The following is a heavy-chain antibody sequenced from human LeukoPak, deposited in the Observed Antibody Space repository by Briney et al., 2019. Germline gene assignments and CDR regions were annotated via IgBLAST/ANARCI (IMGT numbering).Heavy chain of an antibody. CDR3: ARRMGIAVSSFDS. CDR1: GFTFSSYA. V-gene: IGHV3-23*01. D-gene: IGHD6-19*01. Sequence: GGSLSLSSAASGFTFSSYAMSWVGQGPGTGLEGVSGISGSGTSTYYADSVTGRFTISRDNSKNTMSLQMNSLRAEDTALYYCARRMGIAVSSFDSWGQGTLVTVSS. J-gene: IGHJ4*02. CDR2: ISGSGTST.